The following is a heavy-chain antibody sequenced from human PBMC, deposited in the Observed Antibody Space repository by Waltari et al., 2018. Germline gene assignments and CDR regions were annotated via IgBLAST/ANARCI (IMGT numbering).Heavy chain of an antibody. CDR1: GGSIRSGGYY. CDR2: IYHSGST. CDR3: ARETTERLFDY. V-gene: IGHV4-31*03. Sequence: QVQLQESGPGLVKPSQTLSLTCTVSGGSIRSGGYYWSWIRQHPGKGLEWIGYIYHSGSTYYNPSLKSRVTISVDRSKNQFSLKLSSVTAADTAVYYCARETTERLFDYWGQGTLVTVSS. J-gene: IGHJ4*02. D-gene: IGHD4-4*01.